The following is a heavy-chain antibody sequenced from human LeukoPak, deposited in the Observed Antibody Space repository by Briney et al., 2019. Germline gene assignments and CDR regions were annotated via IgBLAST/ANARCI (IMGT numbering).Heavy chain of an antibody. CDR2: IWYDGSNK. D-gene: IGHD3-9*01. CDR1: GFTFSSCG. J-gene: IGHJ4*02. Sequence: PGRSLRLFCAASGFTFSSCGMHWVRQAPGKGLEWVAVIWYDGSNKYYADSVKGRFTTSRDNSKNTLYLQMNSLRAEDRAVYYCARGGFYDVLTGGDYWGQGTLVTVSS. V-gene: IGHV3-33*01. CDR3: ARGGFYDVLTGGDY.